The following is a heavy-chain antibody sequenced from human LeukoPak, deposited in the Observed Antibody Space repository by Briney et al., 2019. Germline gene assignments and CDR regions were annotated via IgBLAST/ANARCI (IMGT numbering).Heavy chain of an antibody. CDR1: GFTFGSCW. D-gene: IGHD2-2*01. Sequence: PGGSLRLSCAASGFTFGSCWMSWVHQAPGKGLEWVASIKEDGSENYYVDSVKGRFTISRDNAKNSLFMQMNSLRAEDTAVYYCACSSWYYFDYWGQGTLVTVSS. J-gene: IGHJ4*02. CDR2: IKEDGSEN. CDR3: ACSSWYYFDY. V-gene: IGHV3-7*01.